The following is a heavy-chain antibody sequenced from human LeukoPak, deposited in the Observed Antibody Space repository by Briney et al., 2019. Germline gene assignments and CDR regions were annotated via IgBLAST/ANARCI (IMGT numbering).Heavy chain of an antibody. CDR1: GFTFSRYW. J-gene: IGHJ4*02. CDR3: ATRDRNNGVDY. D-gene: IGHD2-8*01. Sequence: GGSLRLSCAATGFTFSRYWMHWVRQGPGKGLEWVSIIYSGGDTFYVDSVKGRFTISRDKSKNTVYLQMNSLRAEDTAVYYCATRDRNNGVDYWGQGTQVTVSS. CDR2: IYSGGDT. V-gene: IGHV3-53*01.